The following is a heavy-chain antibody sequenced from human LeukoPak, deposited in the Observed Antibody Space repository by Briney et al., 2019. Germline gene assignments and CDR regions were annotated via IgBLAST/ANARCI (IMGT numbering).Heavy chain of an antibody. CDR2: ISGSGGST. CDR1: GFTFSSYA. J-gene: IGHJ4*02. Sequence: PGRSLRLSCAASGFTFSSYAMSWVRQAPGKGLEWVSAISGSGGSTYYADSVKGRFTISRNNSKNTLYLQMNSLRAEDTAVYYCAPRGYSGYDIDYWGQGTLVTVSS. V-gene: IGHV3-23*01. D-gene: IGHD5-12*01. CDR3: APRGYSGYDIDY.